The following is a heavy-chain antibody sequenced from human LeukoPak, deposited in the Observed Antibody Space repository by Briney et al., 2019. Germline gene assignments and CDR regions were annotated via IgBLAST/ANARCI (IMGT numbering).Heavy chain of an antibody. V-gene: IGHV3-30-3*01. CDR1: GFTFSDYY. CDR2: ISYDGSNK. J-gene: IGHJ4*02. Sequence: AGGSLRLSCAASGFTFSDYYVSWIRQAPGKGLEWVAVISYDGSNKYYADSLKGRFTISRDNSKNTLYLQMNSLRTEDTAVYYCARTQETYSSNSNGDYWGQGTLVTVSS. D-gene: IGHD6-13*01. CDR3: ARTQETYSSNSNGDY.